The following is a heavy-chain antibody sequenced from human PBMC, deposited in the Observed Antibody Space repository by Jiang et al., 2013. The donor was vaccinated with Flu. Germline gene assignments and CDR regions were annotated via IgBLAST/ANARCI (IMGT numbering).Heavy chain of an antibody. D-gene: IGHD2-2*01. V-gene: IGHV1-3*01. Sequence: GAEVKKPGASVKVSCKASGYTFTSYAMHWVRQAPGQRLEWMGWINAGNGNTKYSQKFQGRVTITRDTSASTAYMELSSLRSEDTAVYYCARSARHMEVYGVPAAKPPDYWGQGTLVTVSS. J-gene: IGHJ4*02. CDR2: INAGNGNT. CDR3: ARSARHMEVYGVPAAKPPDY. CDR1: GYTFTSYA.